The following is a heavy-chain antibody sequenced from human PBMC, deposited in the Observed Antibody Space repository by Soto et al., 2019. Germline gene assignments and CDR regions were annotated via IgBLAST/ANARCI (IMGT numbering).Heavy chain of an antibody. CDR1: GGLFSSYA. J-gene: IGHJ4*02. CDR2: IIPVFDTV. Sequence: QEQLVQSGAEVKKSGSSVKVSCKDTGGLFSSYAVSWVRQAPGQGLEWMGGIIPVFDTVYYAQKFQDRVTITADESTNTAYMELSSLRSEDTAMYYCARGVSGYVWFNEFWGQGTLVTVSS. D-gene: IGHD3-22*01. V-gene: IGHV1-69*01. CDR3: ARGVSGYVWFNEF.